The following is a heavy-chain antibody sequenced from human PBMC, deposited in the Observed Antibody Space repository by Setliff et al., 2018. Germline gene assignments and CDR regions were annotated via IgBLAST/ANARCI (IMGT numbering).Heavy chain of an antibody. D-gene: IGHD3-22*01. V-gene: IGHV4-59*08. CDR1: GAAISTYH. J-gene: IGHJ6*03. Sequence: SETLSLTCAVSGAAISTYHWSWLRQPPGKGLEWIGYVSYGGSTKYNPSLESRVPISLDAPKNKFSLKLTSVTAADTAVYYCARTGTTYYYSCMDVWGKGTTVTVSS. CDR3: ARTGTTYYYSCMDV. CDR2: VSYGGST.